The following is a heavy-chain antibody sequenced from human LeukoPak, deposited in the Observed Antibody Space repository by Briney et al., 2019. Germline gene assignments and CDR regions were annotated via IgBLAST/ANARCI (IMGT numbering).Heavy chain of an antibody. CDR3: AKDLYGTIFGVVIPYFDS. D-gene: IGHD3-3*01. CDR1: GFTFSSYA. J-gene: IGHJ4*02. CDR2: ISGSGGST. Sequence: GGSLRLSCAASGFTFSSYAMSWVRQAPGKGLEWVSAISGSGGSTYYADSVKGRFTISRDNSKNTLYLQMNSLRAEDTAVYYCAKDLYGTIFGVVIPYFDSWGQGTLVTVSS. V-gene: IGHV3-23*01.